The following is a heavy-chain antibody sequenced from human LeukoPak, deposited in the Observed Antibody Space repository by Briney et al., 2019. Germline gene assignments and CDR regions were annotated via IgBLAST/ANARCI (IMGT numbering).Heavy chain of an antibody. J-gene: IGHJ6*03. D-gene: IGHD3-3*01. CDR3: ARDSTIFGVVYYYYYMDV. Sequence: GGSLRLSCAASGFTFSNAWMSWVRQAPGKGLEWVGRIKSKTDGGTTDYAAPVKGRFTISRDDSKNTLYLQMNSLRAEDTAVYYCARDSTIFGVVYYYYYMDVWGKGTTVTVSS. CDR1: GFTFSNAW. V-gene: IGHV3-15*01. CDR2: IKSKTDGGTT.